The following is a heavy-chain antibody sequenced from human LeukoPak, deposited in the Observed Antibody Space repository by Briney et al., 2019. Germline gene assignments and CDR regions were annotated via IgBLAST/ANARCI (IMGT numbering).Heavy chain of an antibody. D-gene: IGHD3-3*01. CDR1: GFSFSSYA. CDR2: ISGSGGTT. V-gene: IGHV3-23*01. Sequence: GGSLRLPCAVSGFSFSSYAMSWVRQAPGKGLEWVSAISGSGGTTYYADSVKGRLTISRDNSKNTLFLQMNSLRAEDTAVYYCAKHYYDFWSGSYYVDAWGKGTTVTVSS. CDR3: AKHYYDFWSGSYYVDA. J-gene: IGHJ6*04.